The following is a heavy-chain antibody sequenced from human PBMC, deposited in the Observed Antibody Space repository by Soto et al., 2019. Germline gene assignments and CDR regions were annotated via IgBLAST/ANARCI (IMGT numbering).Heavy chain of an antibody. Sequence: ASVKVSCKASGYTFTNHYIHWVRQGPGQGPEWMGTINPSGGKTDYAQKFKGRVTLTSDTPTSTVYMELRSLRSEDTAIYYCARDEYHYGSGSSYSTLDDWVQGTLVIVSS. V-gene: IGHV1-46*01. J-gene: IGHJ4*02. CDR3: ARDEYHYGSGSSYSTLDD. D-gene: IGHD3-10*01. CDR2: INPSGGKT. CDR1: GYTFTNHY.